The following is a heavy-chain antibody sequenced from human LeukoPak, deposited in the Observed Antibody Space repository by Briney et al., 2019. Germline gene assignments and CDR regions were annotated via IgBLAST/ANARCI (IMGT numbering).Heavy chain of an antibody. CDR2: ISGSGVTT. Sequence: GGSLRLSCVASGFAFSSYAMSWVRQAPGKGLEWVSAISGSGVTTHYAGSVKGRFSISRDNSKNTLYLQMNSLRAEDTALYYCAKKVVVGATSPYSDFQDWGQGTLVTVSS. J-gene: IGHJ1*01. D-gene: IGHD1-26*01. CDR3: AKKVVVGATSPYSDFQD. CDR1: GFAFSSYA. V-gene: IGHV3-23*01.